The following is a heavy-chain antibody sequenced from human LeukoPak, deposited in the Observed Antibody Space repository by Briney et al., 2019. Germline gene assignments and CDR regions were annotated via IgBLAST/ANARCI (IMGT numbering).Heavy chain of an antibody. V-gene: IGHV3-30*04. J-gene: IGHJ4*02. D-gene: IGHD4-17*01. CDR3: ARNAPGEGTKYYFDY. Sequence: GGSLRLSCAASGFTFSSYAMHWVRQAPGKGLEWVAVISYDGSNKYYADSVKGRFTISRDNSKNTLYLQMNSLRAEDTAVYYCARNAPGEGTKYYFDYWGQGTLVTVSS. CDR2: ISYDGSNK. CDR1: GFTFSSYA.